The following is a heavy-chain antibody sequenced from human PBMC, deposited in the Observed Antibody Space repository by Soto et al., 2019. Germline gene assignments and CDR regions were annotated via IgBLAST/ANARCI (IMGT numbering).Heavy chain of an antibody. V-gene: IGHV3-21*01. CDR2: ISSSSSYI. Sequence: LRLSCAASGFTFSSYSMNWVRQAPGKGLEWVSSISSSSSYIYYADSVKGRFTISRDNAKNSLYLQMNSLRAEDTAGEYWERKSRAWYSSSRLKYNWFDPWGQGTLVTVSS. J-gene: IGHJ5*02. CDR3: ERKSRAWYSSSRLKYNWFDP. CDR1: GFTFSSYS. D-gene: IGHD6-19*01.